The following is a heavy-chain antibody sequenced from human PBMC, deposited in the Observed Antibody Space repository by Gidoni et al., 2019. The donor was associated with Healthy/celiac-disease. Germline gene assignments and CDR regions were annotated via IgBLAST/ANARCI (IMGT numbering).Heavy chain of an antibody. CDR2: IIPSLGTA. CDR1: GGTFSSYA. V-gene: IGHV1-69*01. CDR3: ARDTGAQYYYDSSGYYSAFDI. D-gene: IGHD3-22*01. Sequence: QVQLVQSGAEVKKPGSSVKVSCKASGGTFSSYAISWVRQAPGQGLEWMGGIIPSLGTANYAQKCQGRVTITADESTSTAYMELSSLRSEDTAVYYCARDTGAQYYYDSSGYYSAFDIWGQGTMVTVSS. J-gene: IGHJ3*02.